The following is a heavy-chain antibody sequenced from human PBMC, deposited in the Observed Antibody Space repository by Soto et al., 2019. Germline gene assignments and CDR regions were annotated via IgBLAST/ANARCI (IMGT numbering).Heavy chain of an antibody. D-gene: IGHD4-17*01. Sequence: QVQLVQSGAEVKKPGSSVKVSCKASGGTFSSYTISWVRQAPGQGLEWMGRIIPILGIANYAQKFQGRVTITADKSTSTAYMELSSLRSEDTAVYYCASREGQNEYGDLDAFDLWGQGTMVTVSS. J-gene: IGHJ3*01. CDR3: ASREGQNEYGDLDAFDL. V-gene: IGHV1-69*02. CDR1: GGTFSSYT. CDR2: IIPILGIA.